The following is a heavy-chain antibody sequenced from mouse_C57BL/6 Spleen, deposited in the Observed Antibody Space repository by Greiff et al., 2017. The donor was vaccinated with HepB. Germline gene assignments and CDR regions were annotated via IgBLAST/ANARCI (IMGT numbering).Heavy chain of an antibody. CDR1: GFTFTDYY. D-gene: IGHD2-5*01. Sequence: EVMLVESGGGLVQPGGSLSLSCAASGFTFTDYYMSWVRQPPGKALEWLGFISNKANGYTTEYSAYVKGRFTISRDNYQSILYLQMNALRAEDSATYYCARYYSNWYFDVWGTGTTVTVSS. CDR3: ARYYSNWYFDV. V-gene: IGHV7-3*01. CDR2: ISNKANGYTT. J-gene: IGHJ1*03.